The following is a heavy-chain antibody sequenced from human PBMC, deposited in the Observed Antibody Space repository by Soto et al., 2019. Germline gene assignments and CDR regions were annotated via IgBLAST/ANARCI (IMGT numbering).Heavy chain of an antibody. CDR3: ARAGEGYQNYYDSSGAYKWFDP. J-gene: IGHJ5*02. CDR1: GYTFTGYY. V-gene: IGHV1-2*04. Sequence: ASVKVSCKASGYTFTGYYMHWVQQAPGQGLEWMGWINPNSGGTNYAQKFQGWVTMTRDTSISTAYMELSRLRSDDTAVYYCARAGEGYQNYYDSSGAYKWFDPWGQGTLVTVSS. CDR2: INPNSGGT. D-gene: IGHD3-22*01.